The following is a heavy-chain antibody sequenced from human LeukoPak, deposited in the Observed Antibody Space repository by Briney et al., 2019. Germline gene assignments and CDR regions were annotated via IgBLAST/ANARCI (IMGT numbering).Heavy chain of an antibody. CDR1: GFTFSGSA. Sequence: PGGSLRLSCAASGFTFSGSAMHWVRQASGKGLEWVGRIRSKANSYATAYAASVKGRFTISRDDSKNMAYLQMNSLKTEDTAVYYCTRPMYSGSVGLFDYWGQGTLVTVSS. CDR2: IRSKANSYAT. V-gene: IGHV3-73*01. CDR3: TRPMYSGSVGLFDY. J-gene: IGHJ4*02. D-gene: IGHD1-26*01.